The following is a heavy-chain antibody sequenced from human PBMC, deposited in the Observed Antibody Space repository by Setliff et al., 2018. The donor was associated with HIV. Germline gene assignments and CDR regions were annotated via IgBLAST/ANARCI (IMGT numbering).Heavy chain of an antibody. CDR3: ARSLDSDFLYYFDY. V-gene: IGHV4-34*01. D-gene: IGHD3-10*01. CDR2: INHSGST. Sequence: SETLSLTCAVYGGSFSGYYWNWIRQPPGKGLEWIGEINHSGSTKFNPSLKSRVTISVDTSKNQFSLKMTSVTAADTAVYYCARSLDSDFLYYFDYWGQGTLVT. J-gene: IGHJ4*02. CDR1: GGSFSGYY.